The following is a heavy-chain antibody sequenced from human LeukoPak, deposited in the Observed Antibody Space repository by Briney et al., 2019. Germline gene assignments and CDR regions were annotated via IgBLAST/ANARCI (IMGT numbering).Heavy chain of an antibody. CDR3: AISGTVTTWNY. Sequence: SETLSLTCTVSGGSISSGGYYWSWIRQHPGKDLEWIGCIYYSGTTYYHPSLTSRVAISVDTSKNQFSLKLSSVTAADTAVYYCAISGTVTTWNYWGQGTLVTVSS. V-gene: IGHV4-31*03. CDR1: GGSISSGGYY. J-gene: IGHJ4*02. D-gene: IGHD4-17*01. CDR2: IYYSGTT.